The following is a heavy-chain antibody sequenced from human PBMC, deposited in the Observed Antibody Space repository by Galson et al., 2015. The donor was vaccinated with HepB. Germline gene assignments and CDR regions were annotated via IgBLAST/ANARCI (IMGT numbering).Heavy chain of an antibody. D-gene: IGHD3/OR15-3a*01. J-gene: IGHJ4*02. Sequence: SLRLSCAASGFTFSGSAIHWVRQTSGKGLEWVGRIGSKANNYATAYAASVKGRFTISRDDSKNTAFLQMTNMDPADTATYYCARSLGLVGPYFDYWGQGSPITVSS. CDR2: IGSKANNYAT. CDR3: ARSLGLVGPYFDY. V-gene: IGHV3-73*01. CDR1: GFTFSGSA.